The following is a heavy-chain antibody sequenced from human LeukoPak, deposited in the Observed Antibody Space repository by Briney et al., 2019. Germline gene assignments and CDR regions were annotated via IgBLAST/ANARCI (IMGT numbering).Heavy chain of an antibody. J-gene: IGHJ4*02. CDR2: FFGCCGSP. V-gene: IGHV3-23*01. D-gene: IGHD2-15*01. Sequence: GGSLTLLCAPSGLTLGSYAMHCVRHAPGKALEGVSDFFGCCGSPHYADSVKGRFTISGDHTKHTVYLQMDRLRAEDTALDYCAQTTTGYSSGRYPAWPIDYWGQGTLVTVSS. CDR1: GLTLGSYA. CDR3: AQTTTGYSSGRYPAWPIDY.